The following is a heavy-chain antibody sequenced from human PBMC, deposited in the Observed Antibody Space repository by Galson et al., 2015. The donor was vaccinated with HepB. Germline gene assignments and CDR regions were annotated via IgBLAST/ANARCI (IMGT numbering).Heavy chain of an antibody. J-gene: IGHJ4*02. CDR2: ISHSTLYT. Sequence: IRQAPGKGLEWLSYISHSTLYTNYADSVKGRFTISRDNAKNSLFLQINSLRAEDTAVYYCARVADADYGDHTHFDFWGQGVLVTVSS. V-gene: IGHV3-11*06. CDR3: ARVADADYGDHTHFDF. D-gene: IGHD4-17*01.